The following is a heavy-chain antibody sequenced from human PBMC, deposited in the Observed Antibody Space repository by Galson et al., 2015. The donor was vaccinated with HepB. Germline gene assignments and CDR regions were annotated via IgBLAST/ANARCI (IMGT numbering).Heavy chain of an antibody. Sequence: SLRLSCAASGFTFSGSTMHWVRQASGKGLEWVGRIRSKANSYATAYAASVKGRFTISRDDSKNTAYLQVNSLKTEDTAVYYCTRHLDYYGSGSYVSFDYWGQGTLVTVSS. D-gene: IGHD3-10*01. CDR3: TRHLDYYGSGSYVSFDY. V-gene: IGHV3-73*01. CDR1: GFTFSGST. J-gene: IGHJ4*02. CDR2: IRSKANSYAT.